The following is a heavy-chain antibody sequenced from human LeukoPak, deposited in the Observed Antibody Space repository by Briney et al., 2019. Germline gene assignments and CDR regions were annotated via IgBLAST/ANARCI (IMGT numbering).Heavy chain of an antibody. CDR1: GFTFSSYA. V-gene: IGHV3-23*01. Sequence: GGSLRLSCAASGFTFSSYAMSWVRQAPGKGLEWVSAISGSGGSTYYADSVKGRFTISRDNSKNTLYLQMNSLRAEDTAVYYYAKNLRRIDYFDYWGQGTLVTVSS. CDR3: AKNLRRIDYFDY. CDR2: ISGSGGST. D-gene: IGHD5/OR15-5a*01. J-gene: IGHJ4*02.